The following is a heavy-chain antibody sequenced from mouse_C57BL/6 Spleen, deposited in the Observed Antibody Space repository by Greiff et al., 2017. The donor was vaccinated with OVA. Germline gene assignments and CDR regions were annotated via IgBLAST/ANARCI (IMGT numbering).Heavy chain of an antibody. V-gene: IGHV5-9-1*02. CDR1: GFTFSSYA. CDR2: ISSGGDYI. CDR3: TRDPDGYPWCAY. J-gene: IGHJ3*01. Sequence: EVQLVESGEGLVKPGGSLKLSCAASGFTFSSYAMSWVRQTPEKRLEWVAYISSGGDYIYYADTVKGRFTISRDNARNTLYLQMSSLKSEDTAMYYCTRDPDGYPWCAYWGQGTLVTVSA. D-gene: IGHD2-3*01.